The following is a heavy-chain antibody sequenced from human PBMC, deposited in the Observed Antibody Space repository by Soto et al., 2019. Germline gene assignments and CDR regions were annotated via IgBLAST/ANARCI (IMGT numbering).Heavy chain of an antibody. CDR1: GFIFRSYT. CDR2: VSSSSNYI. Sequence: VQLVESGGGLVKPGGSLRLSCAASGFIFRSYTMNWVRQAPGKGLEWVSSVSSSSNYILYSDSVRGRFTISRDNAKNSLSLRMNSLRIEDTAVYYCARDGDGYSFDYWGQGTLVSVSS. CDR3: ARDGDGYSFDY. J-gene: IGHJ4*02. D-gene: IGHD2-15*01. V-gene: IGHV3-21*01.